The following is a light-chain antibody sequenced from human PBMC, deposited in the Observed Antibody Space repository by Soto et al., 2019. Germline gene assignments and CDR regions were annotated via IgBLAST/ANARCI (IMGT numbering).Light chain of an antibody. CDR1: SSDVGTYNH. CDR2: EVS. V-gene: IGLV2-14*01. CDR3: CSYSTSSTLV. J-gene: IGLJ1*01. Sequence: QSVLTQPASVSGSPGQSITISCTGTSSDVGTYNHVSWYQQHPGKAPQLMIYEVSNRPSGLSNRFSASKSGNTASLTISGLQADEEADYYCCSYSTSSTLVFGTGTKVTVL.